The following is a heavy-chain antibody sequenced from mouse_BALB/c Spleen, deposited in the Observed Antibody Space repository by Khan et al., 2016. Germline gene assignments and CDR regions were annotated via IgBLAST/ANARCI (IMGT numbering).Heavy chain of an antibody. CDR3: TKTRRLKYY. J-gene: IGHJ4*01. V-gene: IGHV6-6*02. CDR1: GFTFSNYW. Sequence: EVQLQESGGGLVQPGGSLKLSCVASGFTFSNYWMNWVRQSPAKGLEWVAEISLISNNYATHYAESVKGRFTISRADSNSSVHLQMNNLRAEDTGSYSWTKTRRLKYYGGQGTSVTVSS. CDR2: ISLISNNYAT. D-gene: IGHD1-2*01.